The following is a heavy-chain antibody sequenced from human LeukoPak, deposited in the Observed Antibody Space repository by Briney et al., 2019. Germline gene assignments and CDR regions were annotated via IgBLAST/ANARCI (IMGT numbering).Heavy chain of an antibody. CDR1: GFTFSSYW. CDR3: ARGWCSPHCYGMGD. D-gene: IGHD4/OR15-4a*01. J-gene: IGHJ6*04. Sequence: GGSLRLSCTASGFTFSSYWLPWVRQAPGEGLECVANIQKDGSEQYHVDSVRGRFTISRDNAENSLYLQMDSLRAEDTAVYFCARGWCSPHCYGMGDRGKGSTVSVPS. V-gene: IGHV3-7*03. CDR2: IQKDGSEQ.